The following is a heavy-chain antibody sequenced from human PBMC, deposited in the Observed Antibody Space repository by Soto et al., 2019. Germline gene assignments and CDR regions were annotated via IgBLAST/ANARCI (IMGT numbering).Heavy chain of an antibody. V-gene: IGHV1-18*01. D-gene: IGHD3-10*01. Sequence: QVQLVQSGTEVKKPGASVKVSCKASGYTFTNYGVSWVRRPPGQGLKWMGWISPYNGNTHYAQNFRDLVTMTTDTSTSTAYMELRSLRSDDTAVYYCARDQNYYNSGGAFDIWGQGTMVTVSS. J-gene: IGHJ3*02. CDR3: ARDQNYYNSGGAFDI. CDR1: GYTFTNYG. CDR2: ISPYNGNT.